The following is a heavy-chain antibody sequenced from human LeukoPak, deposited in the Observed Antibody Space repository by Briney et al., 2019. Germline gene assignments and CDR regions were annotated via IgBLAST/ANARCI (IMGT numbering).Heavy chain of an antibody. CDR3: ARLYYDSSGHYYFDY. CDR1: GVSISSSSHY. D-gene: IGHD3-22*01. J-gene: IGHJ4*02. V-gene: IGHV4-61*02. Sequence: SQTLSLTCSVSGVSISSSSHYWSWIRQPAGKGLEWVGRIYTSGNTNYNPSLKSRVTISGDTSKNQFSLKLSSVTAADTAVYYCARLYYDSSGHYYFDYWGQGTLVTVSS. CDR2: IYTSGNT.